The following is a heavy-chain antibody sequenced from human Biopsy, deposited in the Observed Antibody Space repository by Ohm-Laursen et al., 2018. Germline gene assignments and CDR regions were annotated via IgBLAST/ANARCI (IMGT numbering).Heavy chain of an antibody. J-gene: IGHJ4*02. V-gene: IGHV1-69*06. D-gene: IGHD2-2*01. CDR3: ARDRPSVPTYAVF. Sequence: SVKVSCKAPGGTFSNYGVNWVRQAPGQGLEWLGGNIPILGTGNYAQKFQDRVTVAANTSTSTATMELRSLRSDDTAVYYCARDRPSVPTYAVFWGQGSLVNVSS. CDR1: GGTFSNYG. CDR2: NIPILGTG.